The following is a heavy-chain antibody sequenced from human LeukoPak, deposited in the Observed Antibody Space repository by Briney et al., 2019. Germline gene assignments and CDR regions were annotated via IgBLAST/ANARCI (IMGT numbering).Heavy chain of an antibody. CDR2: IIPIFGTA. CDR3: ARALITIFGVVMPSENAFDI. V-gene: IGHV1-69*13. CDR1: GGTFSSYA. D-gene: IGHD3-3*01. Sequence: SVKVSCKASGGTFSSYAISWVRRAPGQGLEWMGGIIPIFGTANYAQKFQGRVTITADESTSTAYMELSSLRSEDTAVYYCARALITIFGVVMPSENAFDIWGQGTMVTVSS. J-gene: IGHJ3*02.